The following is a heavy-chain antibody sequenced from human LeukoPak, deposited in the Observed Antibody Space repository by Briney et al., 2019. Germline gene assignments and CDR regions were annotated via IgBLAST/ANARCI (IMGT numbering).Heavy chain of an antibody. CDR1: GGSISSYY. D-gene: IGHD2-15*01. V-gene: IGHV4-59*01. CDR3: ARGSNYVVY. J-gene: IGHJ4*02. Sequence: SETLSLTCTVSGGSISSYYWSWIRQPPGKGLEWIGYIYYSGSTNYNPSLKSRVTISVDTSKNQFSLKLSSVTAADTALYYCARGSNYVVYWGQGTLVTVSS. CDR2: IYYSGST.